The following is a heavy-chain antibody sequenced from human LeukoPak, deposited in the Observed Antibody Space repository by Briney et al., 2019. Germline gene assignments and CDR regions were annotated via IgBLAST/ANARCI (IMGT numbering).Heavy chain of an antibody. Sequence: GGSLRLSCAASGFAFSTYSMHWVRQAPGKGLEWLALISSDGSNENFADSVKGRFTISRDNSKNTLYLQMNSLRSEDTAIYYCAGDPNRSYFVHWGQGTLVTVSS. J-gene: IGHJ4*02. CDR2: ISSDGSNE. CDR3: AGDPNRSYFVH. CDR1: GFAFSTYS. D-gene: IGHD1-14*01. V-gene: IGHV3-30*01.